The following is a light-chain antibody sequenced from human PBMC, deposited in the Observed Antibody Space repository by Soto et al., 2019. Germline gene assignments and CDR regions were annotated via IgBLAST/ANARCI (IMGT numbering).Light chain of an antibody. V-gene: IGKV3-20*01. CDR1: ETVTGKY. CDR2: AAS. J-gene: IGKJ1*01. Sequence: EIVLTQSPGTLSLSPGDRATLSCRASETVTGKYLAWYQQKAGQAPRLLIFAASNRATGIPDRFSGSGSGTDFTLTINRLEPEDFAVYFCQQYSSPPQTFGQGTKVDI. CDR3: QQYSSPPQT.